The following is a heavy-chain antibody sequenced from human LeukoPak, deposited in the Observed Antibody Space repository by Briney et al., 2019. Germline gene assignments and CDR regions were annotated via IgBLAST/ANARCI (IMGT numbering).Heavy chain of an antibody. D-gene: IGHD6-13*01. J-gene: IGHJ3*02. V-gene: IGHV4-59*12. CDR3: ARTTRWYSPDAFDI. CDR2: IYYSGST. CDR1: GGSISSYY. Sequence: PSETLSLTCTVSGGSISSYYWSWIRQPPGKGLEWIGYIYYSGSTNYNPSLKSRVTISVDTSKNQFSLKLSSVTAADTAVYYCARTTRWYSPDAFDIWGQGTMVTVSS.